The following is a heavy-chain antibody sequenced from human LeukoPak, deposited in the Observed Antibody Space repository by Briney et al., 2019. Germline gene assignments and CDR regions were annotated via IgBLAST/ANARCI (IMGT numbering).Heavy chain of an antibody. CDR1: GFTFSSYG. CDR3: AKCLLGGGSYEFDY. CDR2: ISGSGGST. D-gene: IGHD1-26*01. Sequence: GRSLRLSCAASGFTFSSYGMHWVRQAPGKGLEWVSAISGSGGSTYYADSVKGRFTISRDNSKNTLYLQMNSLRAEDTAVYYCAKCLLGGGSYEFDYWGQGTLVTVSS. J-gene: IGHJ4*02. V-gene: IGHV3-23*01.